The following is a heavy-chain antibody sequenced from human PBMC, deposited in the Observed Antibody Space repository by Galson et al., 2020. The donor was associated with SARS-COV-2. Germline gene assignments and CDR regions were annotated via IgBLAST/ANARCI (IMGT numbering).Heavy chain of an antibody. D-gene: IGHD3-3*01. CDR2: IYANGGT. J-gene: IGHJ4*03. CDR1: GGSISSGSYY. Sequence: SETLSLTCTVSGGSISSGSYYWSWIRQPAGKGLEWIGRIYANGGTNYNPSLKSRVAISVDTSKNQFSLNLKSVTAADTAVYYCARESRLDRYFDYWGQGALVTVSS. V-gene: IGHV4-61*02. CDR3: ARESRLDRYFDY.